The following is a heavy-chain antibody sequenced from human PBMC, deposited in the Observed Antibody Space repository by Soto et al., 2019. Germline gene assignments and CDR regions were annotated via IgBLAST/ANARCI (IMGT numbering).Heavy chain of an antibody. CDR3: ARDDYDILTGYSEYYYYYGMDV. D-gene: IGHD3-9*01. J-gene: IGHJ6*02. V-gene: IGHV1-18*04. Sequence: ASVKVSCKASGYTFTSYYMHWVRQAPGQGLEWMGWISAYNGNTNYAQKLQGRVTMTTDTSTSTAYMELRSLRSDDTAVYYCARDDYDILTGYSEYYYYYGMDVWGQGTTVTVSS. CDR2: ISAYNGNT. CDR1: GYTFTSYY.